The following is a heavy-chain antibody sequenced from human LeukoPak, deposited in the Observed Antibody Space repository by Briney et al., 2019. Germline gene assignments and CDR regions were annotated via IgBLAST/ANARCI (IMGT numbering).Heavy chain of an antibody. J-gene: IGHJ6*04. CDR2: ISGSGEST. CDR3: AELGITMIGGV. CDR1: GFSFSTYG. Sequence: GGSLRLSCGASGFSFSTYGMTWVRQAPGKGLEWVSGISGSGESTYYADSVKGRFTISRDNSKKTLNLQMNSLRAEDTAVYYCAELGITMIGGVWGKGTTVTISS. D-gene: IGHD3-10*02. V-gene: IGHV3-23*01.